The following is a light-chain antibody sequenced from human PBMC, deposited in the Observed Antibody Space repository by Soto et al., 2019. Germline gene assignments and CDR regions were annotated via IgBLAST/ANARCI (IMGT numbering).Light chain of an antibody. V-gene: IGKV3-20*01. J-gene: IGKJ1*01. CDR2: GAY. CDR3: QQYGTAPWT. CDR1: QSVSSSY. Sequence: ESVLTQSPATLSLSPGVRDTLSHTPSQSVSSSYLACSQQKPGQAPRLLLYGAYNRATGIPDRFSGSGSGTDFTLTISRLEPEDFAVYYCQQYGTAPWTFGQGTKVDIK.